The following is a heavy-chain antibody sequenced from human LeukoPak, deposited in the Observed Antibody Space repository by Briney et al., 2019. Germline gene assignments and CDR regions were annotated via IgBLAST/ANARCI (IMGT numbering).Heavy chain of an antibody. Sequence: SSETLSLTCTVSGGSISSSSYYWSWIRQPAGKGLEWIGRIYTSGSTNYNPSLKSRVTMSVDTSKNQFSLKLSSVTAADTAVYYCARDVYYYDSSGYRYDYWGQGTLVTVSS. CDR2: IYTSGST. D-gene: IGHD3-22*01. CDR1: GGSISSSSYY. V-gene: IGHV4-61*02. J-gene: IGHJ4*02. CDR3: ARDVYYYDSSGYRYDY.